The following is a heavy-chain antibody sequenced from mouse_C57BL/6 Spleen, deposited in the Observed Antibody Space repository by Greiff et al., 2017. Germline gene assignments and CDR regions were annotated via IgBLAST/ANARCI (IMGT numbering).Heavy chain of an antibody. Sequence: QVQLQQSGPELVKPGASVKISCKASGYAFSSSWMNWVKQRPGKGLEWIGRIYPGDGDTNYNGKFKGKATLTADKSSSTAYMQLSSLTSEDSAVYFCAREGQDYFDDWGQGTTLTVSS. D-gene: IGHD3-3*01. V-gene: IGHV1-82*01. J-gene: IGHJ2*01. CDR3: AREGQDYFDD. CDR1: GYAFSSSW. CDR2: IYPGDGDT.